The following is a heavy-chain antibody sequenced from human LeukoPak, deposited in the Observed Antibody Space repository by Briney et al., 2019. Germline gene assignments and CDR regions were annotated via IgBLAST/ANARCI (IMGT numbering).Heavy chain of an antibody. V-gene: IGHV4-59*08. D-gene: IGHD3-10*01. CDR3: ASAPHYYGSGYYYYYGMDV. CDR2: IYYSGST. Sequence: SETLSLTCTVSGGSFSSYYWIWIRQPPGKGLEWIGYIYYSGSTNYNPSLKSRVTISVDTSKNQFSLKLSSVTAADTAVYYCASAPHYYGSGYYYYYGMDVWGQGTTVTVS. CDR1: GGSFSSYY. J-gene: IGHJ6*02.